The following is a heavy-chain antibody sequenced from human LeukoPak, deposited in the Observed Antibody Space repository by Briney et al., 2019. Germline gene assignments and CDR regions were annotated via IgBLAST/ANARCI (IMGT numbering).Heavy chain of an antibody. CDR3: AREVSQLVRDLDY. V-gene: IGHV3-74*01. CDR2: LNSDGSST. Sequence: PGGTLRLFCAASGLTFSSYCLHWVRQAPGKGLVCGSRLNSDGSSTSYADSAKRRFTFSRDSAKNTLYLQMNTLSGEDTDVYACAREVSQLVRDLDYWGQGTLVTVSS. D-gene: IGHD6-13*01. CDR1: GLTFSSYC. J-gene: IGHJ4*02.